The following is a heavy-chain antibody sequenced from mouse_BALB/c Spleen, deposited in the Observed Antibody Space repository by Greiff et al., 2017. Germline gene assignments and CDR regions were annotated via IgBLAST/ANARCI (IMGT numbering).Heavy chain of an antibody. CDR3: NAGGYNNFDY. V-gene: IGHV14-4*02. Sequence: EVQVVESGAELVRSGASVKLSCTASGFNIKDYYMHWVKQRPEQGLEWIGWIDPENGDTEYAPKFQGKATMTADTSSNTAYLQLSSLTSEDTADYYCNAGGYNNFDYWGQGTTLTVSS. J-gene: IGHJ2*01. CDR1: GFNIKDYY. CDR2: IDPENGDT. D-gene: IGHD2-2*01.